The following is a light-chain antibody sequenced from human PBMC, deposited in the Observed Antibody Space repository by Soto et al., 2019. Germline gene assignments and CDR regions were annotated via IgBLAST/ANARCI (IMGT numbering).Light chain of an antibody. CDR2: AAS. J-gene: IGKJ3*01. CDR3: QQYDGPPLS. Sequence: EIILTQSPGTLSLSPGERATLSCRGSQSLSREFLAWYQQKPGRAPRLLIYAASTRATDIPQRFSGSGSGTDFALTISSLEPEDIAIYYCQQYDGPPLSFGPGTTVEI. V-gene: IGKV3-20*01. CDR1: QSLSREF.